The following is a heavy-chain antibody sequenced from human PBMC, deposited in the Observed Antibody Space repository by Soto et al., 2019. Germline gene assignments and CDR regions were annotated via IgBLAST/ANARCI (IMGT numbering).Heavy chain of an antibody. D-gene: IGHD3-3*01. CDR3: ARDLRGVYDFWSGKQDWYYYGMDV. CDR2: IYYSGST. J-gene: IGHJ6*02. Sequence: SETLSLTCTVSGGSISSGGYYWSWIRKHPGKGLERIGYIYYSGSTYYNQSLKSRVTISVDTSKNKFSLKLSSVTAADTAVYYCARDLRGVYDFWSGKQDWYYYGMDVWGQGTTVTVSS. CDR1: GGSISSGGYY. V-gene: IGHV4-31*03.